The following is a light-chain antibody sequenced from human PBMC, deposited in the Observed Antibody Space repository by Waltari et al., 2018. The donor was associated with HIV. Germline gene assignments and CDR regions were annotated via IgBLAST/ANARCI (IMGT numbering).Light chain of an antibody. CDR2: EVK. J-gene: IGLJ2*01. CDR1: SSDVGASDY. Sequence: QSALTQPASVSGSPGQSISISCSGTSSDVGASDYVSWYHQHPGEAPTLILYEVKHRPSGISNRFSGSKSGNTASLAISGLQVEDEAHYYCSAYSASGTLVLFGGGTRLTVL. V-gene: IGLV2-14*01. CDR3: SAYSASGTLVL.